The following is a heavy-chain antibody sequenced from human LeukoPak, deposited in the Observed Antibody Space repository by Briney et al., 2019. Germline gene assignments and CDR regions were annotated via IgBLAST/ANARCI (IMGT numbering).Heavy chain of an antibody. CDR1: GFTFSNAW. J-gene: IGHJ4*02. CDR3: AKDRGYSSRNFDY. CDR2: IKSKTDGGTT. D-gene: IGHD6-13*01. Sequence: GGSLRLSCAASGFTFSNAWMSWVRQAPGKGLEWVGRIKSKTDGGTTDYAAPVKGRFTISRDDSKNTLYLQMNSLKTEDTAVYYCAKDRGYSSRNFDYWGQGTLVTVSS. V-gene: IGHV3-15*01.